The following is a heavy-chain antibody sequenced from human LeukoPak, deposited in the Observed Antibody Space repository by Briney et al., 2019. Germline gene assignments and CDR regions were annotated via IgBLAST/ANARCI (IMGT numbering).Heavy chain of an antibody. CDR3: AKEGYSSSWYLHFYY. J-gene: IGHJ4*02. D-gene: IGHD6-13*01. CDR2: ICGSGGSGGGT. CDR1: GFTFSSYA. V-gene: IGHV3-23*01. Sequence: GGSLRLSCAASGFTFSSYAMTWVREAPGKGLEWVSTICGSGGSGGGTYYADSVKGRFTISRDNSKNTLFLQMNSLRAEDTALYYCAKEGYSSSWYLHFYYCGQGTLVTVSS.